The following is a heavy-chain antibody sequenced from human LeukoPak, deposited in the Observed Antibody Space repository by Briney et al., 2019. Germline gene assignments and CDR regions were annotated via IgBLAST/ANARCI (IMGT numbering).Heavy chain of an antibody. V-gene: IGHV3-74*01. CDR2: INSDGSIT. D-gene: IGHD5-18*01. Sequence: GGSLRLSCAASGFTFTTYWMHWVHQAPGKGLVWVSHINSDGSITSYADSVKGRFTISRDNAKNTLYLQMNSLRAEDTAVYYCARDAVDTANAVWGQGTTVTVSS. J-gene: IGHJ6*02. CDR1: GFTFTTYW. CDR3: ARDAVDTANAV.